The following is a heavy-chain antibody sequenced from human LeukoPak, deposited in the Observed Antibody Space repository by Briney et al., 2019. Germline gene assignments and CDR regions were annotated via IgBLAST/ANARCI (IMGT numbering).Heavy chain of an antibody. CDR3: VRAHYYGSGKFPVHPNAFDF. V-gene: IGHV3-13*01. CDR2: FCTDDDT. J-gene: IGHJ3*01. CDR1: GFTVSSNY. Sequence: GGSLRLSCAASGFTVSSNYMSWVRQPPGKGLEWVSGFCTDDDTYYAGSVTGRFTISRENGKKSLYLQMNSLRVGDTAVYYCVRAHYYGSGKFPVHPNAFDFWGQGTVVSVSS. D-gene: IGHD3-10*01.